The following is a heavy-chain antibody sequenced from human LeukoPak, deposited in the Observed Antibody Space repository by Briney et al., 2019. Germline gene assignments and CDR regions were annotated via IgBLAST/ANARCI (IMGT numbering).Heavy chain of an antibody. CDR1: RFTFDDYG. V-gene: IGHV3-20*04. J-gene: IGHJ6*04. D-gene: IGHD2-8*01. Sequence: GGSLRLSCAASRFTFDDYGMSWVRHAPGKGLEWVSGINWNGGSSGYADSVKGRFTISRDNAKNSLYLQMNSLRAEDTALYYCARGRLRGMDVWGKGTTVTVSS. CDR3: ARGRLRGMDV. CDR2: INWNGGSS.